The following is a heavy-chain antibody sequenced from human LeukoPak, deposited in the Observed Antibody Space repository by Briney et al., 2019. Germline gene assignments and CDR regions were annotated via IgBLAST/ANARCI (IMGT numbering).Heavy chain of an antibody. CDR2: IIPIFGTA. V-gene: IGHV1-69*05. J-gene: IGHJ6*03. D-gene: IGHD3-16*01. CDR3: ARHRPGGSPWPPDYYYYMDV. Sequence: GASVKVSCKASGYTFTGYYMHWVRQAPGQGLEWMGRIIPIFGTANYAQKFQGRVTITTDESTSTAYMELSSLRSEDTAVYYCARHRPGGSPWPPDYYYYMDVWGKGTTVTVSS. CDR1: GYTFTGYY.